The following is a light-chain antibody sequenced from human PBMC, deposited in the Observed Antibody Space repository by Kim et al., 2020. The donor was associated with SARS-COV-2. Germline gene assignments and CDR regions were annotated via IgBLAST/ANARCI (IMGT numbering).Light chain of an antibody. Sequence: PGESGTLSCRASQSVRNNNYLAWYQQKPGQAPRLLIYGASYRATGVPDRFSGSGSGTDFSLTISRLEPEDFAVYYCQQYGNTPYTFGQGTKLEIK. J-gene: IGKJ2*01. CDR3: QQYGNTPYT. V-gene: IGKV3-20*01. CDR2: GAS. CDR1: QSVRNNNY.